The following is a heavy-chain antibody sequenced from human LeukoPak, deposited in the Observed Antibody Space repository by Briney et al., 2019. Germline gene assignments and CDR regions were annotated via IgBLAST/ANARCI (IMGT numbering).Heavy chain of an antibody. D-gene: IGHD4-17*01. J-gene: IGHJ5*02. CDR1: GGSISSSSYY. V-gene: IGHV4-39*01. Sequence: SETLSLTCTVSGGSISSSSYYWGWIRQPPGKGLEWIGSIYYSGSTYYNPSLKSRVTISVDTSKNQLSLKLSSVTAADTAVYYCARATTVTTVVFRFWFDPWGQGTLVTVSS. CDR3: ARATTVTTVVFRFWFDP. CDR2: IYYSGST.